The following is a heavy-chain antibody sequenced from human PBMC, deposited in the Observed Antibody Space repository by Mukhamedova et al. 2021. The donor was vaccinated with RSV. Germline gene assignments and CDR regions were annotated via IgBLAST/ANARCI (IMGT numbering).Heavy chain of an antibody. CDR2: IRSKAANYAT. V-gene: IGHV3-73*01. Sequence: GAGLEWVGRIRSKAANYATTYAASVKGGFTISRDDSKNTAYLQMTSLKIEDTAVYYCTIIAATDYWGQGTQVTVSS. D-gene: IGHD6-13*01. CDR3: TIIAATDY. J-gene: IGHJ4*02.